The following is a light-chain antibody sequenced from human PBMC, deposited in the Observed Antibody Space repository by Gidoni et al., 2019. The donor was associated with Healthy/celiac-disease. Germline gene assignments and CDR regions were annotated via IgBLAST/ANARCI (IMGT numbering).Light chain of an antibody. Sequence: QSVLTQPPSVSGAPGQRVTIPCTGSSSNIGAGYDVHWYQQLPGTAPKHLIYGNSNRPSGVPDRFSGSKSGTSASLAITGLQAEDEADYYCQSYDSSLSGYVVFGGGTKLTVL. CDR1: SSNIGAGYD. CDR3: QSYDSSLSGYVV. J-gene: IGLJ2*01. V-gene: IGLV1-40*01. CDR2: GNS.